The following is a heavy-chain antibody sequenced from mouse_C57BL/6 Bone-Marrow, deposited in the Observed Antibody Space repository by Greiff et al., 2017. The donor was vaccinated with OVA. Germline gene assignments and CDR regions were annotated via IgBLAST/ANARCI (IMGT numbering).Heavy chain of an antibody. CDR1: GFTFSDYG. CDR2: ISNLAYSI. V-gene: IGHV5-15*01. Sequence: EVQRVESGGGLVQPGGSLKLSCAASGFTFSDYGMAWVRQAPRKGPEWVAFISNLAYSIYYADTVTGRFTISRENAKNTLYLEMSSLRSEDTAMYYCARRGDGNYYFDYWGQGTTLTVSS. CDR3: ARRGDGNYYFDY. D-gene: IGHD2-1*01. J-gene: IGHJ2*01.